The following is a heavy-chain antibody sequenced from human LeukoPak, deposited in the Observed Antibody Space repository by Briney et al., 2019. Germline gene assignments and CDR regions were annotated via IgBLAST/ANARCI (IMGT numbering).Heavy chain of an antibody. Sequence: SETLSLTCTVSGGSISSGGYYWSWIRQRPGKGLEWIGYIYYSGSTYYNPSLKSRVTISVDTSKNQFSLKLSSVTAADTAVYYCARDLWDSGYGLDYWGQGTLVTVSS. CDR3: ARDLWDSGYGLDY. CDR2: IYYSGST. CDR1: GGSISSGGYY. J-gene: IGHJ4*02. V-gene: IGHV4-31*03. D-gene: IGHD5-12*01.